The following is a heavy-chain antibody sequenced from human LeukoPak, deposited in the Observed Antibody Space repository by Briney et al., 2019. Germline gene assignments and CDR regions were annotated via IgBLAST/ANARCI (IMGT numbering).Heavy chain of an antibody. J-gene: IGHJ4*02. Sequence: GGSLRLSCAASGFTFSDYYMSWIRQAPGKGLEWVSYISSSGSTIYYADSVKGRFTISRDNAKNSLYLQMNSLRAEDAAVYYCARYDSSGYFDYWGQGTLVTVSS. CDR2: ISSSGSTI. D-gene: IGHD3-22*01. CDR3: ARYDSSGYFDY. V-gene: IGHV3-11*01. CDR1: GFTFSDYY.